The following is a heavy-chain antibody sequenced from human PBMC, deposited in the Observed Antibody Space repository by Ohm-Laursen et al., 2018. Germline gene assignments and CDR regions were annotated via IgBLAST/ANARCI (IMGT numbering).Heavy chain of an antibody. V-gene: IGHV4-34*01. D-gene: IGHD1-14*01. CDR2: INHRGYT. Sequence: SDTLSLTCTVSGASISDYYWSWIRQPPGKGLEWIGEINHRGYTRYKSSLKSRVTISVDTSKNQFSLKLNSVTAADTAVYYCAKAHLKNLDYWGQGSLVTVSS. CDR1: GASISDYY. J-gene: IGHJ4*02. CDR3: AKAHLKNLDY.